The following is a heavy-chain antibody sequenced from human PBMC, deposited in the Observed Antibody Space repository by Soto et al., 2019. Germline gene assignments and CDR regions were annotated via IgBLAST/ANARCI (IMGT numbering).Heavy chain of an antibody. D-gene: IGHD5-12*01. CDR3: AKDLYSGYDFFFDY. V-gene: IGHV3-7*01. CDR1: GFTFSNYW. J-gene: IGHJ4*02. Sequence: GGSLRLSCAASGFTFSNYWMSWVRRAPGKGLEWVADINQDGSEKYYVDSVKGRFTISRDNSKNTLYLQMNSLRPEDTAVYYCAKDLYSGYDFFFDYWGQGTLVTVSS. CDR2: INQDGSEK.